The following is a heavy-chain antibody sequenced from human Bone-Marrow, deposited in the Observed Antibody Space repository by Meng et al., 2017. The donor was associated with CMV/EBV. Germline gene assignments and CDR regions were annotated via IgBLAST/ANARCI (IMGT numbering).Heavy chain of an antibody. D-gene: IGHD3-10*01. CDR1: GSISSGRYY. CDR3: AKGPDYYGSGSFFDY. Sequence: GSISSGRYYWSWIRQHPGKGLEWIGYIYYSGSTYYNPSLKSRVTISVDTSKNQFSLKLSSVTAADTAVYYCAKGPDYYGSGSFFDYWGQGTLVTVSS. V-gene: IGHV4-31*02. J-gene: IGHJ4*02. CDR2: IYYSGST.